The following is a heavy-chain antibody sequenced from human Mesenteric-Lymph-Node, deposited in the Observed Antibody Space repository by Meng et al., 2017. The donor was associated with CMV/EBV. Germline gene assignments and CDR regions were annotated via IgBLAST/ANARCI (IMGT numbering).Heavy chain of an antibody. Sequence: LSCSAYCLSFGSYGISLGRQATGYSLDWVSMFYSRCTSTCYADPVESPFTDSSVDSKNTLDLQMNNQSGEDADIYCCATDPLDGFDYWGQGILVTVSS. CDR2: FYSRCTST. V-gene: IGHV3-23*03. CDR1: CLSFGSYG. J-gene: IGHJ4*02. CDR3: ATDPLDGFDY.